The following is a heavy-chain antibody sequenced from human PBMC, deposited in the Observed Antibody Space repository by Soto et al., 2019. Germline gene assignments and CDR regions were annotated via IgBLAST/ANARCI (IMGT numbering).Heavy chain of an antibody. D-gene: IGHD5-18*01. J-gene: IGHJ3*02. Sequence: EVQLVESGGGLVQPGGSLRLSCAASGFTVSSNYMSWVRQAPGKGLEWVSVIYSGGSTYYADSVKGRFTISRDNSKNTLYLQMNSLRAEDTAVYYCARAGCSYGTGAFDIWGQGTMVTVSS. CDR1: GFTVSSNY. CDR3: ARAGCSYGTGAFDI. V-gene: IGHV3-66*01. CDR2: IYSGGST.